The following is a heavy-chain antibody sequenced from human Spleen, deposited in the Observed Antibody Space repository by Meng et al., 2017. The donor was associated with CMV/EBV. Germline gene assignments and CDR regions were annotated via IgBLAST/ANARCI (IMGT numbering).Heavy chain of an antibody. CDR3: ARVRFGGSYCFDY. D-gene: IGHD1-26*01. CDR2: ISSSSSFI. CDR1: GFTFSVYS. J-gene: IGHJ4*02. Sequence: GGSLRLSCAASGFTFSVYSMNWVRQAPGKGLEWVSSISSSSSFIYYADSVKGRFAISRDNSKNSLYLQMISLRAEDTALYYCARVRFGGSYCFDYWGQGTLVTVSS. V-gene: IGHV3-21*04.